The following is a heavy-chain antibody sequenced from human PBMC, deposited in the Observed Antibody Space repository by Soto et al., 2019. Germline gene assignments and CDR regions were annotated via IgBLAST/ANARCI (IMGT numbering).Heavy chain of an antibody. J-gene: IGHJ4*02. CDR2: VSYDGSSK. CDR1: GFTFSSSW. D-gene: IGHD2-21*02. CDR3: TTDIEHVVVTAY. Sequence: GGSLRLSCAASGFTFSSSWMHWVRQAPGKGLEWVAVVSYDGSSKYYADSVKGRFTISRDNSKNTLYLQMNSLRAEDTAVYYCTTDIEHVVVTAYWGQGTLVTVSS. V-gene: IGHV3-30*02.